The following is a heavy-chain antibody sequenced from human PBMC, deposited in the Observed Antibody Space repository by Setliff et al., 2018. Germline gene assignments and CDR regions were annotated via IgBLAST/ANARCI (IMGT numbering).Heavy chain of an antibody. J-gene: IGHJ3*02. CDR3: ARDRFYNSWSGTSITAPHDDVDI. CDR1: GGTFNSYA. D-gene: IGHD3-3*01. Sequence: SVKVSCKASGGTFNSYAISWVRQAPGQGFEWVGVIIPIFGSANYARKVQGRVTVTADESTSTVYLEVSSLRSEDTAVYFCARDRFYNSWSGTSITAPHDDVDIWGQGTMVTVSS. V-gene: IGHV1-69*13. CDR2: IIPIFGSA.